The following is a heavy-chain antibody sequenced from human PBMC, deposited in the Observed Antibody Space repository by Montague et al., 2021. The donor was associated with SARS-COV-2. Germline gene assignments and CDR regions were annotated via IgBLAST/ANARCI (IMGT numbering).Heavy chain of an antibody. CDR1: GGSISNYY. V-gene: IGHV4-4*07. D-gene: IGHD3-9*01. J-gene: IGHJ4*02. CDR2: IYASGNT. Sequence: SETLSLTCTVSGGSISNYYWSWIRQPAGKGLEWIGRIYASGNTNYNPSLKSRVTMSVDTSKNQFSLRLTSVTAADTALYYCVRHPHYDGLNGPPDFWDQGTLVTVSS. CDR3: VRHPHYDGLNGPPDF.